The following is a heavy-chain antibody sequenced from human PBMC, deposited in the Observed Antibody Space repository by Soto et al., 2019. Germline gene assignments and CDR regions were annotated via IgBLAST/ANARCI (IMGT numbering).Heavy chain of an antibody. D-gene: IGHD7-27*01. CDR1: GFILSDCA. CDR3: ARDLSWGSNWYYYMDV. V-gene: IGHV3-48*01. Sequence: EVQLVESGGGLVQPGGSLRLSCATSGFILSDCAMNWVRQAPGKGLEWVSYISSSSSVIDYADSVKGRFTVSRDNARNSRYLQMKSLRAEDTAVYYCARDLSWGSNWYYYMDVWGKGTTVTVSS. J-gene: IGHJ6*03. CDR2: ISSSSSVI.